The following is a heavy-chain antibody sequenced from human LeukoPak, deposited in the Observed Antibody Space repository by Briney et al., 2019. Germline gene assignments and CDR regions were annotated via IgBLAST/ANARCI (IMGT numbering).Heavy chain of an antibody. D-gene: IGHD4-17*01. Sequence: SETLSLTCTVSGGSISSYYWSWIRQPQGKGLEWIGYIYYSGSTNYNPSLKSRVTISVDTSKNQFSLKLSSVTAADTAVYYCAGSEEGDYGSYWGQGTLVTVSS. CDR2: IYYSGST. CDR3: AGSEEGDYGSY. V-gene: IGHV4-59*08. J-gene: IGHJ4*02. CDR1: GGSISSYY.